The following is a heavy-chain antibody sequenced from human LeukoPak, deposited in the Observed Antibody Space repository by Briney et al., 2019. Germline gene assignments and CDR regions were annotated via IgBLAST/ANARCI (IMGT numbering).Heavy chain of an antibody. D-gene: IGHD5/OR15-5a*01. CDR2: ISAYNGNT. J-gene: IGHJ4*02. CDR1: GYTFSTYG. V-gene: IGHV1-18*01. Sequence: ASVKVSCKASGYTFSTYGITWVRQAPGQGLEWMGWISAYNGNTHCAQKLQGRVTMTTDTSTSTAYMELRSLRSDDTAVYYCARVVYAAWTPYYFDYWGQGTLVTVSS. CDR3: ARVVYAAWTPYYFDY.